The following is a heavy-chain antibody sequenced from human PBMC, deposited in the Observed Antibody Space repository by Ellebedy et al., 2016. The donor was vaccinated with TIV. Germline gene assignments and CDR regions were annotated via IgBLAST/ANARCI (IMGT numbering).Heavy chain of an antibody. D-gene: IGHD2-2*01. Sequence: SETLSLXCTVSGGSISSSSYYWGWIRQPPGKGLEWIGSIYYSGSTYYNPSLKSRVTISVDTSKNQFSLKLSSVTAADTAVYYCARGGVGWFDPWGQGTLVTVSS. J-gene: IGHJ5*02. V-gene: IGHV4-39*01. CDR1: GGSISSSSYY. CDR3: ARGGVGWFDP. CDR2: IYYSGST.